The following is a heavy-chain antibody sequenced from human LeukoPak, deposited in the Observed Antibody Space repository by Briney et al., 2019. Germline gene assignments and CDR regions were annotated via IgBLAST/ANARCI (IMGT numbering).Heavy chain of an antibody. CDR2: ISGSGGST. CDR3: AKAIAGGYSGLGGLDY. D-gene: IGHD5-12*01. Sequence: GGSLRLSCAASGFTFSSYAMSWVLQAPGKGLEWVSAISGSGGSTYYADSVKGRFTISRDNSKNTLYLQMSSLRAEDTAVYYCAKAIAGGYSGLGGLDYWGQGTLVTVSS. CDR1: GFTFSSYA. V-gene: IGHV3-23*01. J-gene: IGHJ4*02.